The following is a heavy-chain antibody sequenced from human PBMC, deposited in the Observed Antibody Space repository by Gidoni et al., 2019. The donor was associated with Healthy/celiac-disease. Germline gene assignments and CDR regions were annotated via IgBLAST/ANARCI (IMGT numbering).Heavy chain of an antibody. D-gene: IGHD4-17*01. V-gene: IGHV3-23*01. CDR2: ISGSGGST. Sequence: EVQLLESGGGLVQPGGSLRLSCAASGFPFSSYAMSWVRQAPGKGLEWVSAISGSGGSTDYADSVKGRFTIPRDNSKNTLYLQMNSLRAEDTAVYYCADNYGGNSQSDAFDIWGQGTMVTVSS. J-gene: IGHJ3*02. CDR1: GFPFSSYA. CDR3: ADNYGGNSQSDAFDI.